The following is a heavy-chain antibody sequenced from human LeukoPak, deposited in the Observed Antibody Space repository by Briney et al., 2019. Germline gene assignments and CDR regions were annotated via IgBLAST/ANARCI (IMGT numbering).Heavy chain of an antibody. CDR3: AKNYDILTGYPDY. CDR2: IYSHGTT. Sequence: GGSLRLSCAASGFPVSSNYMSWVRQAPGKGLEWVSVIYSHGTTYYADSVKGRFTISRDNSKNTLYLQMNSLRAEDTAVYYCAKNYDILTGYPDYWGQGTLVTVSS. D-gene: IGHD3-9*01. CDR1: GFPVSSNY. V-gene: IGHV3-53*01. J-gene: IGHJ4*02.